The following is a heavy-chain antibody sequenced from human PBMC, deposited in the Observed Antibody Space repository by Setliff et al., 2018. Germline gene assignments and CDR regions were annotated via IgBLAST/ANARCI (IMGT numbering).Heavy chain of an antibody. Sequence: GGSLRLSCAASGFTFSTYAMNWLRQAPGKGLEWVSYISSSSGLIYYADSVKGRFTISRDNAKKSVDLQMNSLRAEDTAVYYCATKAVAGTGGQGTLVTVSS. CDR2: ISSSSGLI. V-gene: IGHV3-48*04. D-gene: IGHD6-19*01. J-gene: IGHJ4*02. CDR3: ATKAVAGT. CDR1: GFTFSTYA.